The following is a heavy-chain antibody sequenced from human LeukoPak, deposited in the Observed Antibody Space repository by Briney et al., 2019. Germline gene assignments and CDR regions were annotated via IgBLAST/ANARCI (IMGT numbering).Heavy chain of an antibody. Sequence: HTGGSLRLSCAASGFTFSSYGMHWVRQAPGKGLEWVAVIWYDGSNKYYADSVKGRFTISRDNSKNTLYLQMNSLRAEDTAVYYCARERDIVVVPAAMDFDYWGQGTLVTASS. J-gene: IGHJ4*02. CDR3: ARERDIVVVPAAMDFDY. D-gene: IGHD2-2*01. CDR1: GFTFSSYG. CDR2: IWYDGSNK. V-gene: IGHV3-33*01.